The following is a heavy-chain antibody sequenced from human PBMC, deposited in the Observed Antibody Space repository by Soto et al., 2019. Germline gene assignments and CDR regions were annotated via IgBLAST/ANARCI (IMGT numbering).Heavy chain of an antibody. CDR2: IKQDGSEK. D-gene: IGHD2-15*01. J-gene: IGHJ5*02. CDR3: ARCGGGSCYSGAGWFYP. CDR1: GFTFSSYW. V-gene: IGHV3-7*01. Sequence: GGSLRLSCAASGFTFSSYWMSWVRQAPGKGLEWVANIKQDGSEKYYVDSVKGRFTISRDNAKNTLYLQMNSLRAEDTAVYYCARCGGGSCYSGAGWFYPWGQGTLVTVSS.